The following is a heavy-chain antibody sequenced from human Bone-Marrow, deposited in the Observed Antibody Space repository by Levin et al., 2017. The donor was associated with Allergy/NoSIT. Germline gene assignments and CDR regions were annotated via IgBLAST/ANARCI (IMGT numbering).Heavy chain of an antibody. J-gene: IGHJ6*03. CDR3: ARRKEGQTYTPKRDSSSWPNYYYYYMDV. D-gene: IGHD6-13*01. V-gene: IGHV4-59*01. CDR1: GGSISSYY. Sequence: PSETLSLTCTVSGGSISSYYWSWIRQPPGKGLEWIGYIYYSGSTNYNPSLKSRVTISVDTSKNQFSLKLSSVTAADTAVYYCARRKEGQTYTPKRDSSSWPNYYYYYMDVWGKGTTVTVSS. CDR2: IYYSGST.